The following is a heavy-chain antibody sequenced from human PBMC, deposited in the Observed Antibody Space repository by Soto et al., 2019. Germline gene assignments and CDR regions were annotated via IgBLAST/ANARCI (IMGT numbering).Heavy chain of an antibody. J-gene: IGHJ4*02. D-gene: IGHD2-2*01. Sequence: GASVKVSCKTSGYTFSSRGISWVRQARGQGPEWLGWINPYSGNTHFAQKVQGRVTLTTDTSTSTAYMELRSLTSDDTAMYYCARGMDRGYAHDFDYWGLGTLVTVSS. CDR2: INPYSGNT. V-gene: IGHV1-18*04. CDR1: GYTFSSRG. CDR3: ARGMDRGYAHDFDY.